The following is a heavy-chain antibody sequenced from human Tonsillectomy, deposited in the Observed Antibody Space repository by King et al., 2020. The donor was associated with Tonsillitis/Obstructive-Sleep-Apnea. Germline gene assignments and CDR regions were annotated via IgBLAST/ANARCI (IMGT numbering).Heavy chain of an antibody. V-gene: IGHV3-9*01. CDR2: ISWDSNNI. CDR3: AKAPGPIVVVSVANRAQSLYYYIDV. J-gene: IGHJ6*03. Sequence: VQLVESGGGLVQPGRSLRLSCAASGFTFDDYAVHWVRQAPGKGLEWVSGISWDSNNIGYADSVKGRFTISRDNAKNSLYLQMNSLRAEDTALYYCAKAPGPIVVVSVANRAQSLYYYIDVWGKGTTVTVSS. D-gene: IGHD2-2*01. CDR1: GFTFDDYA.